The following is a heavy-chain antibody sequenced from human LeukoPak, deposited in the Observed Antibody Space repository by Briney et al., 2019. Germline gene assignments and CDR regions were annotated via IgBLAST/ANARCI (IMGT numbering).Heavy chain of an antibody. Sequence: ASETLSLTCTVSGVSISSSNSYWGWIRQPPGKGLEWIGSIYYSGNTYYNASLKSQVSISIDTSKNQFSLRLTSVTAADTAVYYCARQTGSGLFILPGGQGTLVTVSS. J-gene: IGHJ4*02. CDR1: GVSISSSNSY. CDR2: IYYSGNT. V-gene: IGHV4-39*01. D-gene: IGHD3/OR15-3a*01. CDR3: ARQTGSGLFILP.